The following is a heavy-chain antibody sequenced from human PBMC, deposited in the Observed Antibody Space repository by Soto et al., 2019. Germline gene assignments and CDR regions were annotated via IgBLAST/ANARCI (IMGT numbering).Heavy chain of an antibody. CDR2: IIPIFGTA. CDR1: GGTLGSYA. J-gene: IGHJ6*02. V-gene: IGHV1-69*13. D-gene: IGHD6-13*01. CDR3: ARDSPISAAGTDYYYGIDV. Sequence: ASVKVSCKASGGTLGSYAISWVRQAPGQGLEWMGGIIPIFGTANYAQKFQGRVTITADESTSTAYMELSSLRSEDTAVYYCARDSPISAAGTDYYYGIDVWGQGTTVTVSS.